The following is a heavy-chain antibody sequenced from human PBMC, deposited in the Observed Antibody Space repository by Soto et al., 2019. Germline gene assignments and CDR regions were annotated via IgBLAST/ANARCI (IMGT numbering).Heavy chain of an antibody. Sequence: PSETLSLTCAVYGGSFSGYYWSWIRQPPGKWLEWIGEINHSGSTNYNPSLKSRVTISVDTSKNQFSLKLSSVTAADTAVYYCARAKGVVIGYYYYYGMDVWGQGXTVTVYS. J-gene: IGHJ6*02. CDR1: GGSFSGYY. V-gene: IGHV4-34*01. D-gene: IGHD3-3*01. CDR2: INHSGST. CDR3: ARAKGVVIGYYYYYGMDV.